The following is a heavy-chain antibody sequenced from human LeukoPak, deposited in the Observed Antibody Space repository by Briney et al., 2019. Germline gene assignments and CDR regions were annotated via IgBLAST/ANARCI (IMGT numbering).Heavy chain of an antibody. CDR3: ARHDGDCSTTSCLNWFDP. V-gene: IGHV4-39*01. CDR1: GGSISSSSYY. Sequence: PSETLSLTCTVSGGSISSSSYYWGWIRQPPGKGLEWIGSIYYSVSTHYNPSLKSRVTISIDTSKNQISLKLNSVTAADTAVYYCARHDGDCSTTSCLNWFDPLGQGTLVTVSS. D-gene: IGHD2-2*01. J-gene: IGHJ5*02. CDR2: IYYSVST.